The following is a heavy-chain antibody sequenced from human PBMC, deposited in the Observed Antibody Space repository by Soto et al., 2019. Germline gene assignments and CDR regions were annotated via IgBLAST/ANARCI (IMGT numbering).Heavy chain of an antibody. CDR1: GGSFSGYY. Sequence: SETLSLTCAVYGGSFSGYYWSWIRQPPGKGLEWIGEINHSGSTNYNPSLKSRVTISVDTSKNQFSLKLSSVTAADTAVYYCARGEDAFDIWGQGTMVTVSS. CDR3: ARGEDAFDI. V-gene: IGHV4-34*01. J-gene: IGHJ3*02. CDR2: INHSGST.